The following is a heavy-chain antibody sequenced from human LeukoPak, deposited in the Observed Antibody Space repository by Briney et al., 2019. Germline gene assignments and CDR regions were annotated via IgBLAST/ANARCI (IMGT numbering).Heavy chain of an antibody. V-gene: IGHV1-2*06. CDR3: ARGQPYGDYNWFDL. Sequence: ASVKVSCKASGYTFTGYFMHWVRQAPGQGLEWMGRINSNTGGTTYAQKFQGRVTMTRDTSITTAHMELSRLKSDDTAVYYCARGQPYGDYNWFDLWGRGALVTVSS. CDR2: INSNTGGT. J-gene: IGHJ5*02. D-gene: IGHD4-17*01. CDR1: GYTFTGYF.